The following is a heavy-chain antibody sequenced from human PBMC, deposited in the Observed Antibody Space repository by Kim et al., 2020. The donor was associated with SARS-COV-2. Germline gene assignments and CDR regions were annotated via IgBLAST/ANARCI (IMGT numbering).Heavy chain of an antibody. Sequence: ASVNVSCKASGYTFTTYGISWVRQAPGQGLEWMGWISAYNGNTNYAQKLQGRVTMTTDTSTSTAYMELRNLRSDDTAVFYCARAGYCSSTSCYTGNYYYYYGMDVWGQGTTVTVSS. V-gene: IGHV1-18*01. CDR1: GYTFTTYG. CDR2: ISAYNGNT. CDR3: ARAGYCSSTSCYTGNYYYYYGMDV. D-gene: IGHD2-2*02. J-gene: IGHJ6*02.